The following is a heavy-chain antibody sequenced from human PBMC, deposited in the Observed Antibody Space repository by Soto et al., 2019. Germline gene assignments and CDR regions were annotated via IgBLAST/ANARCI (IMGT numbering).Heavy chain of an antibody. CDR3: ARDRGRPYYDFWSGPYYYGMDV. CDR2: ISSSSSYI. Sequence: PGGSLRLSCAASGFTFSSYSMNWVRQAPGKGLEWVSSISSSSSYIYYADSVKGRFTISRDNAKNSLYLQMNSLRAEDTAVYYCARDRGRPYYDFWSGPYYYGMDVWGQGTTVTVSS. V-gene: IGHV3-21*01. D-gene: IGHD3-3*01. J-gene: IGHJ6*02. CDR1: GFTFSSYS.